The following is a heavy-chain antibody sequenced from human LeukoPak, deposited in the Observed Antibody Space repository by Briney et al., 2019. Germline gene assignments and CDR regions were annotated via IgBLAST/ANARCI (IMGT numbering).Heavy chain of an antibody. CDR3: ARGERKYSYGQEVNWFDP. D-gene: IGHD5-18*01. J-gene: IGHJ5*02. Sequence: PSETLSLTCTVSGGSISGYYWSWFRQPPGKGLEWIGYIYYSGSTNYNPSLKSRVTISVDTSKNQFSLKLSSVTAADTAVYYCARGERKYSYGQEVNWFDPWGQGTLVTVSS. CDR1: GGSISGYY. CDR2: IYYSGST. V-gene: IGHV4-59*01.